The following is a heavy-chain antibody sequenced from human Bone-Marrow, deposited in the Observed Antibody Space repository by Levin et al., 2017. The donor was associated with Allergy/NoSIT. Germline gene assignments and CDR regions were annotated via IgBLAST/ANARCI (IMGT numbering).Heavy chain of an antibody. Sequence: SETLSLTCTVSGGSISSGGYYWSWIRQHPGKGLEWIGYIYYSGSTYYNPSLKSRVTISVDTSKNQFSLKLSSVTAADTAVYYCARWIQGEVVPAAMPGDYWGQGTLVTVSS. J-gene: IGHJ4*02. V-gene: IGHV4-31*03. CDR2: IYYSGST. CDR3: ARWIQGEVVPAAMPGDY. CDR1: GGSISSGGYY. D-gene: IGHD2-2*01.